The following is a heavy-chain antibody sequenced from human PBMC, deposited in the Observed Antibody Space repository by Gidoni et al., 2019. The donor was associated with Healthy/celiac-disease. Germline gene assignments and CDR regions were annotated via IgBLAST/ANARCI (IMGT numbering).Heavy chain of an antibody. D-gene: IGHD1-1*01. CDR1: GGSFSGYY. CDR3: ASRLTWKDY. Sequence: QVQLQPWGAGLLKPSETLSLTCAVHGGSFSGYYWSWIRQPPGKGLEWIGEINHSGSTNYNPSLKSRVTISVDTSKNQFSLKLSSVTAADTAVYYCASRLTWKDYWGQGTLVTVSS. V-gene: IGHV4-34*01. J-gene: IGHJ4*02. CDR2: INHSGST.